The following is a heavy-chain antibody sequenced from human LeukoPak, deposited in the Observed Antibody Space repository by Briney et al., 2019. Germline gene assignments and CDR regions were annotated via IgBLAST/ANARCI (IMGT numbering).Heavy chain of an antibody. CDR2: IYHSGST. CDR3: ARSPDPVGDY. CDR1: GGSISSGGYS. Sequence: SETLSLTCAVSGGSISSGGYSWSWIRQPPGKGLEWIGYIYHSGSTNYNPSLKSRVTMSVDTSKNQFSLKLSSVTAADTAVYYCARSPDPVGDYWGQGTLVTVSS. J-gene: IGHJ4*02. D-gene: IGHD2-15*01. V-gene: IGHV4-30-2*01.